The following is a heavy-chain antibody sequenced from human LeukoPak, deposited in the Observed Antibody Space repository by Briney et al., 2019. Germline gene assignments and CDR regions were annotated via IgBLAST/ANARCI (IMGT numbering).Heavy chain of an antibody. CDR2: IKQDGSEK. D-gene: IGHD6-13*01. CDR1: GFTFSSYW. V-gene: IGHV3-7*01. CDR3: ARRPGGSYSSSWYNFDY. J-gene: IGHJ4*02. Sequence: GGSLRLSCAASGFTFSSYWMSWVRQAPGKGLEWVANIKQDGSEKYYVESVKGRFTISRDNAKNSLYLKMNSLRAEDTAVYYCARRPGGSYSSSWYNFDYWGQGTLVTVSS.